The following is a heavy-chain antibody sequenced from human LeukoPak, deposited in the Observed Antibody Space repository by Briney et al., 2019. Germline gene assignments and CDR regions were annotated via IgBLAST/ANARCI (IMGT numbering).Heavy chain of an antibody. CDR3: AKDMDTAIRVPYYFDY. J-gene: IGHJ4*02. V-gene: IGHV3-30*18. CDR1: GFTFSSYG. CDR2: ISYDGSNK. Sequence: PGRSLRLSCAASGFTFSSYGMHWVRQAPGKGLEWVAVISYDGSNKYYADSVKGRFTISRDNSKNTLYLQMNSLRAEDTAVYYRAKDMDTAIRVPYYFDYWGQGTLVTVSS. D-gene: IGHD5-18*01.